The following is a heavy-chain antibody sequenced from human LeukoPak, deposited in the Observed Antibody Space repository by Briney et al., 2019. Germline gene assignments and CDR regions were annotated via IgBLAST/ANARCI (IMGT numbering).Heavy chain of an antibody. CDR3: ARSPIVGRHGYYFDY. Sequence: SETLSHTCTLSGGSISSYYWSWIRQPPGKGLEWIRYIYYSRSTNYNPSLKSRVTISVDTSKNQFSLKLSSVTAADTAVYYCARSPIVGRHGYYFDYWGQGTLVTVSA. CDR1: GGSISSYY. V-gene: IGHV4-59*01. J-gene: IGHJ4*02. D-gene: IGHD1-26*01. CDR2: IYYSRST.